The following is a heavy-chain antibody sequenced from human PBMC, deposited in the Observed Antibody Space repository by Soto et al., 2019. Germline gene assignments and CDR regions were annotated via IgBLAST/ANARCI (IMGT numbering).Heavy chain of an antibody. CDR3: ARQDYGPNWFDP. CDR2: IYYSGST. D-gene: IGHD4-17*01. J-gene: IGHJ5*02. CDR1: GGSISSYY. Sequence: SEILSLTCTVSGGSISSYYWSWIRQPPGKGLEWIGYIYYSGSTNYNPSLKSRVTISVDTSKNQFSLKLSSVTAADTAVYYCARQDYGPNWFDPWGQGTLVTVS. V-gene: IGHV4-59*08.